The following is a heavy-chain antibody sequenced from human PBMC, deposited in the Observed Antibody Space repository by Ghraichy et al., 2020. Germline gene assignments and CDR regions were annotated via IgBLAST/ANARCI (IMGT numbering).Heavy chain of an antibody. Sequence: GESLNISCAASGFTFSSYWISWVRQAPGKGLEWVANIKQDGSKKYYVDSVKGRFTISRDNAKNSLYLQMNSLRAEDTAVYYCAKGGLRFLEWFYYYYGMDVWGQGTTVTVSS. V-gene: IGHV3-7*01. D-gene: IGHD3-3*01. CDR2: IKQDGSKK. J-gene: IGHJ6*02. CDR3: AKGGLRFLEWFYYYYGMDV. CDR1: GFTFSSYW.